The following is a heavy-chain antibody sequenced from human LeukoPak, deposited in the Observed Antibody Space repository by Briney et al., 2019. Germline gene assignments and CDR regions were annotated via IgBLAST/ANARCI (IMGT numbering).Heavy chain of an antibody. D-gene: IGHD6-6*01. V-gene: IGHV4-38-2*02. J-gene: IGHJ5*02. CDR3: ARAYSSSSGEGWFDP. Sequence: SETLPLTCTVSGYSISSGYYWGWIRQPPGKGLEWIGSIYHSGSTYYNPSLKSRVTISVDTSKNQFSLKLSSVTAADTAVYYCARAYSSSSGEGWFDPWGQGTLVTVSS. CDR1: GYSISSGYY. CDR2: IYHSGST.